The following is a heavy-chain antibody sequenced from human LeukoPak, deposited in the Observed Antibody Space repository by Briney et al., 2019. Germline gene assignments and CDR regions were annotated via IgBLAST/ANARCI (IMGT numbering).Heavy chain of an antibody. CDR1: GGPISSYY. Sequence: SETLSLTCTVSGGPISSYYWSWIRQPPGKGLEWIGYIYYSGSTNYNPSLKSRVTISVDTSKNQFSLKLSSVTAADTAVYYCARGPTVPIAVAGNFDYWGQGTLVTVSS. CDR2: IYYSGST. CDR3: ARGPTVPIAVAGNFDY. D-gene: IGHD6-19*01. J-gene: IGHJ4*02. V-gene: IGHV4-59*01.